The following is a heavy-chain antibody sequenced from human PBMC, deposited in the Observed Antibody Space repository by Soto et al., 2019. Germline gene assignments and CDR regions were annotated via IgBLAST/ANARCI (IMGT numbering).Heavy chain of an antibody. Sequence: QVQLVESGGGVVQPGRSLRLSCAASGFTFSSYGMHWVRQAPCKGLEWVAVISYDGSNKYYADSVKGRFTISRDNSKNTLYLQINSLRAEDTAVYYCAKDNSEWFGELSPALRGYGMDVWGQGTTVPVSS. CDR1: GFTFSSYG. J-gene: IGHJ6*02. V-gene: IGHV3-30*18. D-gene: IGHD3-10*01. CDR2: ISYDGSNK. CDR3: AKDNSEWFGELSPALRGYGMDV.